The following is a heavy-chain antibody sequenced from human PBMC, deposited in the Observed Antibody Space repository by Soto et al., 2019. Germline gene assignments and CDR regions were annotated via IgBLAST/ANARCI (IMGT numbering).Heavy chain of an antibody. CDR1: GYTFTSYG. V-gene: IGHV1-18*01. J-gene: IGHJ5*02. D-gene: IGHD4-17*01. CDR2: ISAYNGNT. Sequence: QVQLVQSGAEVKKPGASVKVSCKASGYTFTSYGISWVRQAPGQGLEWMGWISAYNGNTNYAQKLQGRVTMTTDTSTSTANMELRSVRSDDTAVYYCARLGGTVTTLGWFDPWGQGTLVTVSS. CDR3: ARLGGTVTTLGWFDP.